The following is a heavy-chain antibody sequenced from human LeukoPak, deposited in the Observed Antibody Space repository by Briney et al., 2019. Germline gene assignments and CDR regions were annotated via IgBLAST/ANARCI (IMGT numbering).Heavy chain of an antibody. CDR1: GGSISSSSYY. CDR3: ARVGTNWGSDY. J-gene: IGHJ4*02. CDR2: IYYSGIT. D-gene: IGHD7-27*01. V-gene: IGHV4-39*01. Sequence: SETLSLTCTVSGGSISSSSYYWGWIRQPPGKGLEWIGSIYYSGITYYNPSLKSRVTISVDTSKNQFSLKLSSVTAADTAVYYCARVGTNWGSDYWGQGTLVTVSS.